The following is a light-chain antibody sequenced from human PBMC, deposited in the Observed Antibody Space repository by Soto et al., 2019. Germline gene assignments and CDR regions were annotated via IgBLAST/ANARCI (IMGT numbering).Light chain of an antibody. V-gene: IGLV2-14*01. Sequence: QSVLAQPGSVSGSPGQSITISCTGTSSDVGGYNYVSWYQQHPGKAPELMIYEVTNRPSGVSTRFSDSKSGNTASLTISGLQAEDEADYYCCSFTSGNTAYVFGTGTKVTVL. CDR1: SSDVGGYNY. J-gene: IGLJ1*01. CDR2: EVT. CDR3: CSFTSGNTAYV.